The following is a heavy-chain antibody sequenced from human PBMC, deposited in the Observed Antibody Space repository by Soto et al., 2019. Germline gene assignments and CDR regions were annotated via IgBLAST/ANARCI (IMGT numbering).Heavy chain of an antibody. CDR1: GFTFSSYA. Sequence: EVQLLESGGGLVQPGGSLRLSCAASGFTFSSYAMSWVRQAPGKGLEWVSAISGSGGSTYYADSVKGRFTISRDNSKNTLYLQMNSLRAEDTAVYYCAKGPPPAMVRGAVKYFNYWGQGTLVTVSS. J-gene: IGHJ4*02. D-gene: IGHD3-10*01. V-gene: IGHV3-23*01. CDR3: AKGPPPAMVRGAVKYFNY. CDR2: ISGSGGST.